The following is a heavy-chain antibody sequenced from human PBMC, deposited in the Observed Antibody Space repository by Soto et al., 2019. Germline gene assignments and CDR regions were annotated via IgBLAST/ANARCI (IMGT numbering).Heavy chain of an antibody. CDR1: GFTFSSYT. CDR2: ISHSGSPK. Sequence: GGSLRLSCAASGFTFSSYTMNWVRRAPGKGLEWISYISHSGSPKYYADSVKGRFTISRDNAKNSLYLQMNSLRDEDTAVCYCARGQYSMDVWGQGTTVTVSS. V-gene: IGHV3-48*02. J-gene: IGHJ6*02. CDR3: ARGQYSMDV.